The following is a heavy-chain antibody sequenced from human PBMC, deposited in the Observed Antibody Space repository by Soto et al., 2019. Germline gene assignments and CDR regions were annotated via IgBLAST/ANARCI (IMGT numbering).Heavy chain of an antibody. CDR1: GGSVNSSDYY. J-gene: IGHJ5*02. CDR2: IYYSGST. V-gene: IGHV4-30-4*01. CDR3: ARATIVLVPAAMVSHWFDP. Sequence: SETLSLTCTVSGGSVNSSDYYWSWIRQPPGKGLEWIGDIYYSGSTYYNPSLKSRVTISVDTSKNQFSLKLSSVTAADTAVYYCARATIVLVPAAMVSHWFDPWGQGTLVTVSS. D-gene: IGHD2-2*01.